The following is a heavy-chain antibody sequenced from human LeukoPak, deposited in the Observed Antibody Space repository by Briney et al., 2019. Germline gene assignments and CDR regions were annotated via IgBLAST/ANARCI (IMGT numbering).Heavy chain of an antibody. CDR1: GFTFMSNY. V-gene: IGHV3-53*05. J-gene: IGHJ4*02. CDR2: IYSGGST. D-gene: IGHD3-10*01. Sequence: PGGSLRLSCAASGFTFMSNYMRGGRQAPGKGLEGVAGIYSGGSTYYADSVKGGFTISRDNSKNTLYLQMNSLRAEDTAVYYCAKDPVLLWFGELEYWGQGTLVTVSS. CDR3: AKDPVLLWFGELEY.